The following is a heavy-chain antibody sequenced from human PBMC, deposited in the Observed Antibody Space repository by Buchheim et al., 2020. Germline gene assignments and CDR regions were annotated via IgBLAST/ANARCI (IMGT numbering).Heavy chain of an antibody. CDR1: GFSFSGYA. CDR3: AKGSRGYTNYYFDY. CDR2: ISGSGATT. V-gene: IGHV3-23*04. J-gene: IGHJ4*02. D-gene: IGHD4-11*01. Sequence: EVQLVDSGGGLVQPGESLRLSCAASGFSFSGYAMSWVRQAPGKGLEWVSSISGSGATTFNADSVKGRFTISRDNSKNIPYLQMNSLRAEDTAVYCCAKGSRGYTNYYFDYWGQGTL.